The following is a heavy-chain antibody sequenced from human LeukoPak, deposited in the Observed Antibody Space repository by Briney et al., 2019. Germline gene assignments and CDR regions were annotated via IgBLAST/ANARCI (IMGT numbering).Heavy chain of an antibody. V-gene: IGHV5-51*01. CDR2: VNPDDSDT. J-gene: IGHJ4*02. D-gene: IGHD3-10*01. CDR3: ARLRWPRGGRSSFDY. CDR1: GYSFTSHW. Sequence: GESLKISCKGSGYSFTSHWIGWVRQMPGKGLGWMGIVNPDDSDTIYSPSFQGQVTLSADESITTAYLQWSSLKASDTAMYYCARLRWPRGGRSSFDYWGQGALVTVSS.